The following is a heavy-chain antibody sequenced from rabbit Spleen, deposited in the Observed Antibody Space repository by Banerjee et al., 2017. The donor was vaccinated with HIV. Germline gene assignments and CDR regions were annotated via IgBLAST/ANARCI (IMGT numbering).Heavy chain of an antibody. CDR2: IYSGSNGNT. V-gene: IGHV1S45*01. Sequence: QEQLVESGGGLVQPGTSLTLTCIASGVSFSGDSYMCWVRQAPGKGLEWIACIYSGSNGNTYYATWAKGRFTITRNTSLNTVTLQLNSLTAADTATYFCARKIASAADYGAATEGSFNLWGQGTLVTVS. CDR1: GVSFSGDSY. D-gene: IGHD2-1*01. J-gene: IGHJ4*01. CDR3: ARKIASAADYGAATEGSFNL.